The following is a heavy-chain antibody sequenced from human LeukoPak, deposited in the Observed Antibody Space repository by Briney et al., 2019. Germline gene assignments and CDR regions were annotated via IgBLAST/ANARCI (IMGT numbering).Heavy chain of an antibody. CDR2: MNPNSGNT. CDR3: VRAMAPLDTFNYQYAMDV. CDR1: GYTFNNYD. J-gene: IGHJ6*02. V-gene: IGHV1-8*01. Sequence: ASVKVSRKSSGYTFNNYDINWVRPAPGQGLEWVGWMNPNSGNTGNAQKFQGRLTLTRETFISTAYMELSSLRSDDTAVYYCVRAMAPLDTFNYQYAMDVWGQGTMVTVSS. D-gene: IGHD5-24*01.